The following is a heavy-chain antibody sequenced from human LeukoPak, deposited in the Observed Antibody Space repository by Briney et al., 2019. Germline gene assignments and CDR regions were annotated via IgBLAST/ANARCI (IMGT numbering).Heavy chain of an antibody. D-gene: IGHD2-2*01. J-gene: IGHJ5*01. CDR2: FDPEDGET. V-gene: IGHV1-24*01. CDR3: ARGLSRCSSGNCYEPNWLDS. CDR1: GYTLTELS. Sequence: ASVKVSCKVSGYTLTELSMHWVRQAPGKGLEWMGGFDPEDGETIYAQKFQGRVTMARSTSVSTAYMELSSLTSEDTAVYYCARGLSRCSSGNCYEPNWLDSWGQGTLVTVSS.